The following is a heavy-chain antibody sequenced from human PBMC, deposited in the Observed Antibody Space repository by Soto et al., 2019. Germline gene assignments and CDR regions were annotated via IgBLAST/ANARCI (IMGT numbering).Heavy chain of an antibody. V-gene: IGHV5-51*01. CDR2: IYPGDSDT. J-gene: IGHJ4*02. CDR1: GYGFTSYW. Sequence: GESLKISCKGSGYGFTSYWIGWVRQMPGKGLEWMGIIYPGDSDTRYSPSFQGQVTISADKSISTAYLQWSSLKASDTAMYYCARQENYYDSSGTYWGQGTLVTVSS. CDR3: ARQENYYDSSGTY. D-gene: IGHD3-22*01.